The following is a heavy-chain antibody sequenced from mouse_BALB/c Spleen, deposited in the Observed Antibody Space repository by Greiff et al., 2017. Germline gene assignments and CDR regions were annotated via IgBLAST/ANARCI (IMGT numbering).Heavy chain of an antibody. D-gene: IGHD2-3*01. CDR1: GFTFSSYT. V-gene: IGHV5-6-4*01. CDR2: ISSGGSYT. J-gene: IGHJ3*01. CDR3: TRDYDGYYVFAY. Sequence: LQQSGGGLVKPGGSLKLSCAASGFTFSSYTMSWVRQTPEKRLEWVATISSGGSYTYYPDSVKGRFTISRDNAKNTLYLQMSSLKSEDTAMYYCTRDYDGYYVFAYWGQGTLVTVSA.